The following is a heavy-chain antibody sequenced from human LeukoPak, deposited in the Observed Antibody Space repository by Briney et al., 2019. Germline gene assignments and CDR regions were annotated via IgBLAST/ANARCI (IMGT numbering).Heavy chain of an antibody. J-gene: IGHJ1*01. V-gene: IGHV1-24*01. CDR1: GYTLTELS. CDR2: FDPEDGET. D-gene: IGHD1-26*01. Sequence: ASVKVSCKVSGYTLTELSMHWVRQAPGKGLEWMGGFDPEDGETIYAQKFQGRVTMTEDTSTGTAYMELSSLRSEDTAVYYCATCIVGATAEYFQHWGQGTLVTVSS. CDR3: ATCIVGATAEYFQH.